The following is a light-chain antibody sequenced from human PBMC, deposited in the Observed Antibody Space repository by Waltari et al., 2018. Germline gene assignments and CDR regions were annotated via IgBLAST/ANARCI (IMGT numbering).Light chain of an antibody. CDR2: DAS. V-gene: IGKV1-39*01. CDR3: QQSYSTPAT. CDR1: HSISVY. Sequence: DIQMTQSPSPLSASVGDRVTITCWAGHSISVYLNWYQHRPGNAPKLLIYDASTLQSGVPSRFSGSGSGTDFTLTISSLQPEDFATYYCQQSYSTPATFGQGTRLEIK. J-gene: IGKJ5*01.